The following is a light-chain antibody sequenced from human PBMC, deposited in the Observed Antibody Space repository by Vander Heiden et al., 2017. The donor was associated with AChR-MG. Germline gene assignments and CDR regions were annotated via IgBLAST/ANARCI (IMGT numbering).Light chain of an antibody. CDR2: AAS. CDR1: QGISIY. V-gene: IGKV1-27*01. CDR3: QKDNSVPRT. Sequence: DIQMTQSPSSLSASVGDRVTITCRASQGISIYLAWYQQKPGKVPRLLIHAASTLQSGVPSRFSGSGSGTDFTLTISSLQPEDVATYYCQKDNSVPRTFGQGTKVEIK. J-gene: IGKJ1*01.